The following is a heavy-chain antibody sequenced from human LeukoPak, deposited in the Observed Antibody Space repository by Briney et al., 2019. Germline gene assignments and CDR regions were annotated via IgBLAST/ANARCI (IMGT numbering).Heavy chain of an antibody. Sequence: SETLSLTCTVSGGSISSSSYYWSWIRQHPGKGLEWIGYIYYSGSTYYNPSLKSRVTISVDTSKNQFSLELSSVTAADTAVYYCARQGLKAFDIWGQGTMVTVSS. CDR1: GGSISSSSYY. J-gene: IGHJ3*02. CDR2: IYYSGST. D-gene: IGHD6-25*01. CDR3: ARQGLKAFDI. V-gene: IGHV4-31*03.